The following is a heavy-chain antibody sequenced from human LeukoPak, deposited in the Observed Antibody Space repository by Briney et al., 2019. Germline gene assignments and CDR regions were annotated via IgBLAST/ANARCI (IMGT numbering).Heavy chain of an antibody. Sequence: PSQTLSLTSTVSGGSISSGDYYWSWIRQPPGKGLEWIGYIYYSGSTYYNPSLKSRVTISVDTSKNQFSLKLSSVTAADTAVYYCARARIAAATYYFDYWGQGTLVTVSS. CDR3: ARARIAAATYYFDY. J-gene: IGHJ4*02. V-gene: IGHV4-30-4*01. CDR2: IYYSGST. CDR1: GGSISSGDYY. D-gene: IGHD6-13*01.